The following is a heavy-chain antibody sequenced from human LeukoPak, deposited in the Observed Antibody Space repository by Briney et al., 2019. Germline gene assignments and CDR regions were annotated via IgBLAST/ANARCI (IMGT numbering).Heavy chain of an antibody. CDR3: ARGGTAAAFLDY. D-gene: IGHD6-13*01. CDR1: GFTFSSYA. V-gene: IGHV3-33*08. CDR2: IWYDGSNK. Sequence: PGGSLRLPCAASGFTFSSYAMHWVRQAPGKGLGWVAVIWYDGSNKYYADSVKGRFTISRDNSKNTLYLQMNSLRAEDTAVYYCARGGTAAAFLDYWGQGTLVTVSS. J-gene: IGHJ4*02.